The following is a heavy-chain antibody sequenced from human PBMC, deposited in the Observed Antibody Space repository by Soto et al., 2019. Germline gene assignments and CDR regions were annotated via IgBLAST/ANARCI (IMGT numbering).Heavy chain of an antibody. Sequence: EVQLVESGGGLVQPGGSLRLSCAASGFTFSGYNMNWVRQAPGKGLEWVSYISSSSSTIYYADSVKGRFTISRDNAKNSLYLQMNSLRAEDTAVYYCERSSQWLVGGLDYWGQGSLVTVSS. CDR2: ISSSSSTI. CDR3: ERSSQWLVGGLDY. CDR1: GFTFSGYN. D-gene: IGHD6-19*01. J-gene: IGHJ4*02. V-gene: IGHV3-48*01.